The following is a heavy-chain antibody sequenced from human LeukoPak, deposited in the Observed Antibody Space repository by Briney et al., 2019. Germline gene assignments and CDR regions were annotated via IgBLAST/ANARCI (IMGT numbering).Heavy chain of an antibody. D-gene: IGHD1-14*01. CDR1: GGSISSGGYY. CDR3: ARGGIWDGHDI. V-gene: IGHV4-61*02. CDR2: IYTSGST. Sequence: SETLSLTCTVSGGSISSGGYYWSWIRQHPGKGLEWIGRIYTSGSTNYNPSLKSRVTMSVDTSKNQFSLKLSSVTAADTAVYYCARGGIWDGHDIWGQGTMVTVSS. J-gene: IGHJ3*02.